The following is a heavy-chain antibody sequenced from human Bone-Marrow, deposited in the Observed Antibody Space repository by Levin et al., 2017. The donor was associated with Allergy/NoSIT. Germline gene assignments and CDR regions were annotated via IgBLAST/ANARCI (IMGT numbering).Heavy chain of an antibody. V-gene: IGHV3-74*01. Sequence: GESLKISCAASGFTFSSYWMHWVRQAPGKGLVWVSRINSDGSSTSYADSVKGRFTISRDNAKNTLYLQMNSLRAEDTAVYYCARGVSPLTYYYDSSGYYSCDYWGQGTLVTVSS. CDR1: GFTFSSYW. J-gene: IGHJ4*02. CDR2: INSDGSST. CDR3: ARGVSPLTYYYDSSGYYSCDY. D-gene: IGHD3-22*01.